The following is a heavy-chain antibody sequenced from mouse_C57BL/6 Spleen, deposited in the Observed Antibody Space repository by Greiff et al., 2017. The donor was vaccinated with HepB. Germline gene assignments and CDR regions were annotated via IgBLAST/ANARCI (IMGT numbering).Heavy chain of an antibody. D-gene: IGHD1-1*01. V-gene: IGHV1-61*01. J-gene: IGHJ3*01. CDR2: IYPSHSET. Sequence: QVQLQQPGAELVRPGSSVKLSCKASGYTFTSYWMDWVKQRPGQGLEWIGNIYPSHSETHYNQKFKDKATLTVDKSSSTAYMQLSSLTSEDSAVYYCARGDYYGSSSRFAYWGQGTLVTVSA. CDR3: ARGDYYGSSSRFAY. CDR1: GYTFTSYW.